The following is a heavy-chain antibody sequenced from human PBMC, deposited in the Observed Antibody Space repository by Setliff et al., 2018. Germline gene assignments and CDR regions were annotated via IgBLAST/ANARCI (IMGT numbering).Heavy chain of an antibody. CDR3: ARTGTYRYSDY. D-gene: IGHD1-1*01. V-gene: IGHV4-39*01. CDR1: GASISSGTYY. CDR2: IHYRGTT. Sequence: ETLSLTCTVSGASISSGTYYWAWIRQPPGKGLEWIGRIHYRGTTYSNASLASRLTISVDTAKNQFSLKLTSVTAADTAVYYCARTGTYRYSDYWGQGTRVTVSS. J-gene: IGHJ4*02.